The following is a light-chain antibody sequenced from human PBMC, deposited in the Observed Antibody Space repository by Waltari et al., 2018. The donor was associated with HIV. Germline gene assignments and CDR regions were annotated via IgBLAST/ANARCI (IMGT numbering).Light chain of an antibody. CDR3: CSYAGSRRV. CDR2: EVN. CDR1: SSAVGSYNL. Sequence: QSALTQPASVSGSPGQSITISCTGTSSAVGSYNLVSWYQQYPGKAPKLMIYEVNKRPSGISNRFPGSKSGNTASLTISGLQAEDEADYYCCSYAGSRRVFGTGTKVTVL. V-gene: IGLV2-23*02. J-gene: IGLJ1*01.